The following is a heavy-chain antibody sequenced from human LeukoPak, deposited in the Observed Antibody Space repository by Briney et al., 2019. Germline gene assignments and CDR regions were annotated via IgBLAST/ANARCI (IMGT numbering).Heavy chain of an antibody. D-gene: IGHD6-13*01. CDR3: ARDRRYSSSWYTFDY. Sequence: SETLSLTCTVSGGSISSSNNYWGWIRQPPGKGLEWIGSIYYSGSTYYNPSLKSRVTISVDTSKNQFSLNLRSVTAADTAVYYCARDRRYSSSWYTFDYWGQGTLVTVSS. V-gene: IGHV4-39*07. CDR1: GGSISSSNNY. CDR2: IYYSGST. J-gene: IGHJ4*02.